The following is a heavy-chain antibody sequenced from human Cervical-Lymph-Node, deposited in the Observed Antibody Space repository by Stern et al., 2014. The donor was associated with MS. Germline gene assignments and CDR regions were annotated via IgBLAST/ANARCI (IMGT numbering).Heavy chain of an antibody. D-gene: IGHD1-14*01. J-gene: IGHJ4*02. CDR3: AKGAGATLRRFDF. V-gene: IGHV5-51*03. CDR2: IYPADSDT. Sequence: EVQLVESGAEVKKSGESLKISCKGTGYNFPNYWIGWGRQMPGKGLEWMGIIYPADSDTRYSPSFQGQVTISADKSINPAYLQWNSRKASDTAIYFCAKGAGATLRRFDFWGQGTLVTVSS. CDR1: GYNFPNYW.